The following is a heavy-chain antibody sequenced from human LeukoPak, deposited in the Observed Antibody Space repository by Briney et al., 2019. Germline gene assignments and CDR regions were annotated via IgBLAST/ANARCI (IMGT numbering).Heavy chain of an antibody. Sequence: SSHTLSLPCALSGDSVSSKSAAWNWVRQSPSRGLEWLGRTYCTSQWHNDFAVSVKSRITINPDTSKNQFSLQLNSVTPEDTAVYYCARSTTPGSENWFDPWGQGTLVTVSP. D-gene: IGHD1-1*01. V-gene: IGHV6-1*01. CDR3: ARSTTPGSENWFDP. J-gene: IGHJ5*02. CDR2: TYCTSQWHN. CDR1: GDSVSSKSAA.